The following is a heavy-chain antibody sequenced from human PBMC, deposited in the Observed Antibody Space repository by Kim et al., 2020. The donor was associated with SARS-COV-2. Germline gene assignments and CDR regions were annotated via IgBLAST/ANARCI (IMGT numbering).Heavy chain of an antibody. D-gene: IGHD5-18*01. V-gene: IGHV4-31*02. J-gene: IGHJ4*02. CDR3: ARTWIQLSDPYFDY. Sequence: TPSLKNRFTISVDTSKNQFSLKLSSVTAADTAVYYCARTWIQLSDPYFDYWGQGTLVTVS.